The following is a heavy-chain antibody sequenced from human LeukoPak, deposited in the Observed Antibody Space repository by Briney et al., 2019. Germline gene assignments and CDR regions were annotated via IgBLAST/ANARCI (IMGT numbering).Heavy chain of an antibody. CDR3: ARDSYYGGTQDY. CDR1: GFTFSSYA. CDR2: IRGSGGTM. Sequence: GGSLRLSCAASGFTFSSYAMSWVRQAPGKGLEWVSTIRGSGGTMYYADSVKGRFTISRDNAKNSLYLQMNSLRAEDTAVYYCARDSYYGGTQDYWGQGTLVTVSS. D-gene: IGHD4-23*01. J-gene: IGHJ4*02. V-gene: IGHV3-23*01.